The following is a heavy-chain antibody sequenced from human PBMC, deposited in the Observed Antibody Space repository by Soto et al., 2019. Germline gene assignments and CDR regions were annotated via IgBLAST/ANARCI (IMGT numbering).Heavy chain of an antibody. CDR2: IIPFSRPP. CDR3: ARDCGNTDCFDMDV. V-gene: IGHV1-69*01. Sequence: QVQLVQSGTEVKKPGSSVRVSCESSGGTFRTYSINWVRQAPGQGLEWMGDIIPFSRPPNYAQKFQGRVTISADESTNTVYLDVSSLTSEDTAVYFCARDCGNTDCFDMDVWGQGTTVTVSS. D-gene: IGHD2-21*02. J-gene: IGHJ6*01. CDR1: GGTFRTYS.